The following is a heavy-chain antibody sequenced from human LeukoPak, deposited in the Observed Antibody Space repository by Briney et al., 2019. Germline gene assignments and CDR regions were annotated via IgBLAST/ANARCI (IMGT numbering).Heavy chain of an antibody. CDR3: AKGATLLWFGELDYFDY. D-gene: IGHD3-10*01. CDR1: GFTFSSYA. CDR2: ISGSGGST. Sequence: GGSLRLSCAASGFTFSSYAMSWVRQAPGKGLEWVSAISGSGGSTYYADSVKGRFTISRDNSKNTLYLQMNSLRAEGTAVYYCAKGATLLWFGELDYFDYWGQGTLVTVSS. J-gene: IGHJ4*02. V-gene: IGHV3-23*01.